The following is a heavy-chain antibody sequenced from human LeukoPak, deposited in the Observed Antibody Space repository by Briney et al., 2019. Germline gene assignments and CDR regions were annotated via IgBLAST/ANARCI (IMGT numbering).Heavy chain of an antibody. V-gene: IGHV3-20*04. J-gene: IGHJ3*02. CDR2: INWNGGST. CDR1: GFTFDDYG. D-gene: IGHD6-13*01. Sequence: GGSLRLSCAASGFTFDDYGMSWVRQAPGKGLEWVSGINWNGGSTGYADSVKGRFTISRDNAKNSLYLQMNSLRAEDTAVYYCASGIAAAGTYFAFDIWGQGTMVTVSS. CDR3: ASGIAAAGTYFAFDI.